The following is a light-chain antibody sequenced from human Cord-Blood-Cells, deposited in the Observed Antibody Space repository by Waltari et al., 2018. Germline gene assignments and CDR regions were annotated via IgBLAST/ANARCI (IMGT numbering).Light chain of an antibody. CDR3: QQYDNLPFT. J-gene: IGKJ3*01. CDR1: QDISNY. CDR2: DAS. V-gene: IGKV1-33*01. Sequence: EIQMTQSPSFLSASVGDRVTITCQASQDISNYLNWYQQKPGKAPKLLIYDASNLETGVPSRFSGSGSGTDFTFTISSLQPEDIATYYCQQYDNLPFTFGPGTKVHIK.